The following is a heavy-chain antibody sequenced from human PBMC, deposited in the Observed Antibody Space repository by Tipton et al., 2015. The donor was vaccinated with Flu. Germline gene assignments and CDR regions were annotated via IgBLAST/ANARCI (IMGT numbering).Heavy chain of an antibody. D-gene: IGHD3-10*01. J-gene: IGHJ4*02. V-gene: IGHV3-7*01. CDR1: GFTLSSYW. CDR2: IKQDGSEK. CDR3: ARVAQGWGSGTFDY. Sequence: SLRLSCVASGFTLSSYWMSWVRQAPGKGLEWVANIKQDGSEKYYVDSVKGRFIISRDNAKNSLYLQMNSLRSEDTAVYYCARVAQGWGSGTFDYWGQGTLVAVSS.